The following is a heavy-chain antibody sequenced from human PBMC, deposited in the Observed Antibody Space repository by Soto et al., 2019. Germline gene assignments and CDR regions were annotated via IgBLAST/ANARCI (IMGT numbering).Heavy chain of an antibody. D-gene: IGHD1-26*01. CDR3: ARQKTMGDTFFDS. Sequence: SETLSLTCSVSGASIYNGGYFWSWIRQSPGKGLEWIGHIHNSGSPYNNPSLKSRVTISADTSMNQFSLKLTSMTATDTSVYYCARQKTMGDTFFDSWGPGALVTVSS. CDR2: IHNSGSP. V-gene: IGHV4-30-4*01. CDR1: GASIYNGGYF. J-gene: IGHJ4*02.